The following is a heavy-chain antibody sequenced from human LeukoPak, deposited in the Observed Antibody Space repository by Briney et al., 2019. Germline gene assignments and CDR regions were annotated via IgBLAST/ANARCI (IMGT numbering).Heavy chain of an antibody. CDR1: GGTFSSYA. V-gene: IGHV1-69*13. D-gene: IGHD6-13*01. CDR2: IIPIFGTA. Sequence: SVKVSCKASGGTFSSYAISWVRQAPGQGLEWMGGIIPIFGTANYAQKFQGRVTITADESTSTAYMELSSLRSEDTAVYYCARESLSYSRLHWFDPWGQGTLVTVSS. J-gene: IGHJ5*02. CDR3: ARESLSYSRLHWFDP.